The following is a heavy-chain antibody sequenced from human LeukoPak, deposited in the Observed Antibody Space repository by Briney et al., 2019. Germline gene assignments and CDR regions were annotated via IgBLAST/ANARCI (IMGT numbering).Heavy chain of an antibody. CDR3: ARDSGGGWDY. V-gene: IGHV3-7*01. D-gene: IGHD6-19*01. CDR2: IKENGRDK. Sequence: GGSLRLSCAASGFTFSSYWMTWVRQAPGKGLEWEANIKENGRDKYYVDSLKGRFTISKDNAKNSVYLQMNSLRAEDTAVYYCARDSGGGWDYWGQGTLVTVSS. CDR1: GFTFSSYW. J-gene: IGHJ4*02.